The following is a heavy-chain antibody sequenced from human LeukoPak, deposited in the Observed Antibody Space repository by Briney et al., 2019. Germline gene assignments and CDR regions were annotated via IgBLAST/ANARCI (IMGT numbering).Heavy chain of an antibody. D-gene: IGHD6-6*01. CDR3: ARASPPRFFDY. J-gene: IGHJ4*02. CDR1: GFTFSSYW. V-gene: IGHV3-7*04. Sequence: PGGSLRLSCAASGFTFSSYWMSWVRQAPGKGLEWVANIKQDGSEKYYVDSVKGRFTISRDNAKNSLYLQMNSLRAEDTAVNYCARASPPRFFDYWGQGTLVTVSS. CDR2: IKQDGSEK.